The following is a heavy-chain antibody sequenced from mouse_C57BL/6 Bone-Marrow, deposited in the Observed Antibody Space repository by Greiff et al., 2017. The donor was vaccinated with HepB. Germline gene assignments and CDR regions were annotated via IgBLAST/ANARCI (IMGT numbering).Heavy chain of an antibody. Sequence: EVKLMESGGDLVKPGGSLKLSCAAYGFTFSSYGMSWVRQTPDKRLEWVATISSGGSYTYYPDSVKGRFTISRDNAKNTLYLQMSSLKSEDTAMYYCARQVLPYFDYWGQGTTLTVSS. V-gene: IGHV5-6*01. CDR2: ISSGGSYT. J-gene: IGHJ2*01. CDR1: GFTFSSYG. CDR3: ARQVLPYFDY. D-gene: IGHD1-1*01.